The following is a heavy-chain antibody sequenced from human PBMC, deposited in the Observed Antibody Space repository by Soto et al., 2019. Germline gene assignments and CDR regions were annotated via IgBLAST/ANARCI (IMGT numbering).Heavy chain of an antibody. Sequence: RGSLSLSCAASGFTFSSYSLSWVRQAPGKGLEWVSAISGSGGSAYYAGSVKGRFTSSRDKSKNTLYLQMNSLGAEDTAVYYCAKSGGSGDYWGRGTLVTVAS. J-gene: IGHJ4*02. D-gene: IGHD3-10*01. CDR2: ISGSGGSA. CDR3: AKSGGSGDY. CDR1: GFTFSSYS. V-gene: IGHV3-23*01.